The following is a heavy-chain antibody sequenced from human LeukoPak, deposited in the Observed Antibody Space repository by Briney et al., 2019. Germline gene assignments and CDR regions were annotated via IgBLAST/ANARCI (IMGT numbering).Heavy chain of an antibody. CDR3: ARVRAEQWLANYYYGMDV. CDR1: GGSISSYY. CDR2: IYYSGST. V-gene: IGHV4-59*01. J-gene: IGHJ6*02. Sequence: PSETLSLTCTVSGGSISSYYWSWIRQPPGKGLEWIGYIYYSGSTNYIPSLKSRVTISVDTSKNQFSLKLSSVTAADTAVYYCARVRAEQWLANYYYGMDVWDQGTTVTVSS. D-gene: IGHD6-19*01.